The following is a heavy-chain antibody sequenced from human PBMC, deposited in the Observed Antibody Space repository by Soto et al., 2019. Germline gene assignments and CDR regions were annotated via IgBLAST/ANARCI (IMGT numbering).Heavy chain of an antibody. V-gene: IGHV3-53*01. J-gene: IGHJ3*02. CDR1: GFNVTNTY. CDR3: ARDRSDSSRDDSFDI. D-gene: IGHD6-6*01. CDR2: IYRGFST. Sequence: AGSLRLSCAVSGFNVTNTYMSWVRQAPGKRLEWVSVIYRGFSTFYADSVKGRFTVSRDDSKNTVSLQMNSLRAEDTAVYYCARDRSDSSRDDSFDIWGQGTMVTVSS.